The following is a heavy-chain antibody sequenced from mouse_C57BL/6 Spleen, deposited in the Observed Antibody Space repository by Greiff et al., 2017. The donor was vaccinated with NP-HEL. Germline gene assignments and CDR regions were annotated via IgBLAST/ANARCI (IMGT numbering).Heavy chain of an antibody. CDR3: ARDYYPSTVYFDV. Sequence: ESGPGLVKPSQSLSLTCSVTGYSITSGYYWNWIRQFPGNKLEWMGYISYDGSNNYNPSLKNRISITRDTSKNQFFLKLNSVTTEDTATYYCARDYYPSTVYFDVWGTGTTVTVSS. CDR2: ISYDGSN. J-gene: IGHJ1*03. V-gene: IGHV3-6*01. CDR1: GYSITSGYY. D-gene: IGHD1-1*01.